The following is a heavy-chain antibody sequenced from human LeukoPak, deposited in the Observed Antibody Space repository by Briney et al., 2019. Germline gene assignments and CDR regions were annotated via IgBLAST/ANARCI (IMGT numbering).Heavy chain of an antibody. J-gene: IGHJ4*02. V-gene: IGHV4-34*01. CDR2: INHSGST. CDR1: GGSFSGYY. D-gene: IGHD5-18*01. CDR3: ARGHSYGYRGFDY. Sequence: PSETLSLTCAVYGGSFSGYYWSWSRQPPGKGLEWIGEINHSGSTNYNPSLKSRVTISVDTSKNQFSLKLSSVTAADTAVYYCARGHSYGYRGFDYWGQGTLVTVSS.